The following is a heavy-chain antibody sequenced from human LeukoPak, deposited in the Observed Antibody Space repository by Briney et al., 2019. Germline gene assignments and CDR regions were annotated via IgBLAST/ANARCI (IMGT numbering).Heavy chain of an antibody. CDR3: AKDNYCSGGSCSWFDP. D-gene: IGHD2-15*01. J-gene: IGHJ5*02. V-gene: IGHV3-64D*06. CDR1: GFTFSSYA. Sequence: GGSLRLSCSASGFTFSSYAMHWVRQAPGKGLEYVSAISSNGGTTYYADSVKGRFTISRDNSKNTLYLQMSSLRAEDTAVYYCAKDNYCSGGSCSWFDPWGQGTLVTVSS. CDR2: ISSNGGTT.